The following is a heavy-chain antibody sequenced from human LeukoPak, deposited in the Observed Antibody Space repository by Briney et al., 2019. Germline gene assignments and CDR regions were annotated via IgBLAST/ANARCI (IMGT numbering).Heavy chain of an antibody. CDR1: GFTFSSYS. CDR2: ISSSSSYI. J-gene: IGHJ4*02. CDR3: ARGKVATIFFDY. D-gene: IGHD5-12*01. V-gene: IGHV3-21*01. Sequence: GGSLRLSCAASGFTFSSYSMNWVRQAPGKGLEWASSISSSSSYIYYADSVKGRFTISRDNAKNSLYLQMNSLRAEDTAVYYCARGKVATIFFDYWGQGTLVTVSS.